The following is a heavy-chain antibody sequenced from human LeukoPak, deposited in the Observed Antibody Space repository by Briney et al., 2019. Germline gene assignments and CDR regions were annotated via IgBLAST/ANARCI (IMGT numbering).Heavy chain of an antibody. CDR3: TRAPVISGPYGSGIYYLDV. J-gene: IGHJ6*03. Sequence: GGSLRLSCAASGFTFSNYSMNWVRQAPGKGLEWVSSLTSSSTYIYYADSVKGRFTISRDNAKNSLYLQMNSLRPEDSAIYYCTRAPVISGPYGSGIYYLDVWGEGTTVTVSS. CDR1: GFTFSNYS. CDR2: LTSSSTYI. D-gene: IGHD3-10*01. V-gene: IGHV3-21*01.